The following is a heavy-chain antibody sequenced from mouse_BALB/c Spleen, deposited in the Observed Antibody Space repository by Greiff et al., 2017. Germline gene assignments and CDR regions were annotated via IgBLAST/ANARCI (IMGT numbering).Heavy chain of an antibody. Sequence: EVKLVESGGGLVKPGGSLKLSCAASGFTFSSYAMSWVRQTPEKRLEWVASISSGGSTYYPDSVKGRFTISRDNARNILYLQMSSLRSEDTAMYYCARNGHWYFDVWGAGTTVTVSS. CDR1: GFTFSSYA. CDR2: ISSGGST. J-gene: IGHJ1*01. CDR3: ARNGHWYFDV. D-gene: IGHD1-1*02. V-gene: IGHV5-6-5*01.